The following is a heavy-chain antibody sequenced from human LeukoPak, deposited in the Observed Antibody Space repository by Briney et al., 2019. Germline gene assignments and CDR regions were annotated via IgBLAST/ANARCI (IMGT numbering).Heavy chain of an antibody. Sequence: ASVKVSCKASGYTFTSYYMHWVRQAPGQGLEWMGIINPSGGSTSYAQKFRGRVTMGRDTSTSTAYMELSSLRSEDTAVYYCARDSTYLDSSVGYWGQGTLVTVSS. CDR3: ARDSTYLDSSVGY. J-gene: IGHJ4*02. V-gene: IGHV1-46*01. CDR1: GYTFTSYY. D-gene: IGHD3-22*01. CDR2: INPSGGST.